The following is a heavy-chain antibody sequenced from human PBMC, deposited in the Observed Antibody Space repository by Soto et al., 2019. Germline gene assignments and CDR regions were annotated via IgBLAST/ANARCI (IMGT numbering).Heavy chain of an antibody. J-gene: IGHJ3*02. CDR3: ARHYRGTDSSGYYYIPGAFDI. D-gene: IGHD3-22*01. CDR2: IYYSGST. Sequence: SETLSPTCTVSGGSISSSSYYWGWIRQPPGKGLEWIGSIYYSGSTYYNPSLKSRVTISVDTSKNQFSLKLSSVTAADTAVYYCARHYRGTDSSGYYYIPGAFDIWGQGTMVTVSS. CDR1: GGSISSSSYY. V-gene: IGHV4-39*01.